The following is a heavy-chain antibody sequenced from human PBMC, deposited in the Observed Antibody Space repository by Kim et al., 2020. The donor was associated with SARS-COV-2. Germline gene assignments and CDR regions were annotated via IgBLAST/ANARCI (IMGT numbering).Heavy chain of an antibody. V-gene: IGHV7-4-1*02. J-gene: IGHJ4*02. CDR2: INTNTGNP. D-gene: IGHD3-10*01. CDR1: GYTFTSYA. Sequence: ASVKVSCKASGYTFTSYAMNWVRQAPGQGLEWMGWINTNTGNPTYAQGFTGRFVFSLDTSVSTAYLQISSLKAEDTAVYYCALHDQLLWFGELLSVYDYWGQGTLVTVSS. CDR3: ALHDQLLWFGELLSVYDY.